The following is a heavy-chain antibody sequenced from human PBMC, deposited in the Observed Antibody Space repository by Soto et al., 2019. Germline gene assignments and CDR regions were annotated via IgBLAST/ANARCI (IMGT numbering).Heavy chain of an antibody. Sequence: EVQLVESGGGLVQPGGSLRLSCAASEVTFDKYYMTWVRQAPGKGPEWVSNIKPEGSEQYYVDSVKGRFTISRNNANNSLYLQMNSLRAEDTAVYFCARGNWNYYYGFDVWGQGTTVTVSS. CDR3: ARGNWNYYYGFDV. CDR2: IKPEGSEQ. D-gene: IGHD1-20*01. J-gene: IGHJ6*02. V-gene: IGHV3-7*01. CDR1: EVTFDKYY.